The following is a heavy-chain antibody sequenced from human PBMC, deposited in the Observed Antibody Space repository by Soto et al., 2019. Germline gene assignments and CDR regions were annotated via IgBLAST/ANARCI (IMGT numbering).Heavy chain of an antibody. Sequence: EVQLLESGGGLVQPGGSLRLSCAASGFTFSSYAMSWVRQAPGKGLEWVSAISGSGGSTYYADSVKGRFTISRDNSKNTLYLQMNSRRAEDTAVYYCAKDYSVAGTRGYFDYWGQGTLVTVSS. D-gene: IGHD6-19*01. CDR3: AKDYSVAGTRGYFDY. V-gene: IGHV3-23*01. CDR2: ISGSGGST. CDR1: GFTFSSYA. J-gene: IGHJ4*02.